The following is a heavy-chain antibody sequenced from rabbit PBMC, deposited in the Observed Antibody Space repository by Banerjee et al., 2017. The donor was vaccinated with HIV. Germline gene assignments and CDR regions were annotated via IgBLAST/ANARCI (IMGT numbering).Heavy chain of an antibody. J-gene: IGHJ3*01. D-gene: IGHD4-1*01. CDR1: GFTISSSYY. Sequence: QSLEESGGGLVQPEGSLALTCKASGFTISSSYYMCWVRQAPGKGLEWIGCIYAGSGSTYYASWAKGRSAISKASWTTVTLQMTSLTAADTATYFCARDLAGVIGWNFGLWGQGTLVTVS. V-gene: IGHV1S40*01. CDR3: ARDLAGVIGWNFGL. CDR2: IYAGSGST.